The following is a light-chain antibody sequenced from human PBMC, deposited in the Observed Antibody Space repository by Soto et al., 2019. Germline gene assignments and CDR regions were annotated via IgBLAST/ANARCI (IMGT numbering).Light chain of an antibody. Sequence: QSALTQPPSASGTPGQRVTFSCSGSSSNIGNNYVYWYQQFPGTAPKLLIYTNSQRPSGVPDRFSGSKSGTSASLAISGLRSEDEADYYCAVWDDSLRGPVFGGGTKLTVL. CDR1: SSNIGNNY. CDR2: TNS. V-gene: IGLV1-47*02. CDR3: AVWDDSLRGPV. J-gene: IGLJ3*02.